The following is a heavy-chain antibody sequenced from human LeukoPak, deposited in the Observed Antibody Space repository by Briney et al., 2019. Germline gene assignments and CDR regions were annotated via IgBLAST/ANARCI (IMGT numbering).Heavy chain of an antibody. D-gene: IGHD6-19*01. CDR3: ARVMAVAADSDAFDI. J-gene: IGHJ3*02. V-gene: IGHV1-18*04. Sequence: ASVKVSCKASGYTFTSYYMHWVRQAPGQGLEWMGWISAYNGNTNYAQKLQGRVTMTTDTSTSTAYMELRSLRSDDTAVYYCARVMAVAADSDAFDIWGQGTMVTVSS. CDR1: GYTFTSYY. CDR2: ISAYNGNT.